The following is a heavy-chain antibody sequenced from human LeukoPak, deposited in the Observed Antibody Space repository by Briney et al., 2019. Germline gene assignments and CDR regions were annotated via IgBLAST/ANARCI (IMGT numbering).Heavy chain of an antibody. CDR3: ARDFPRGDDSSGYYPSPFDY. CDR1: GYTFTSYG. V-gene: IGHV1-18*01. D-gene: IGHD3-22*01. J-gene: IGHJ4*02. Sequence: ASVTVSCKATGYTFTSYGISWVRQAPGQGLEWVGWISAYNGNTNYVQKLQGRVTMTTDTSTSTAYMELRSLRSDDTAVYYCARDFPRGDDSSGYYPSPFDYRGQGTLVTVSS. CDR2: ISAYNGNT.